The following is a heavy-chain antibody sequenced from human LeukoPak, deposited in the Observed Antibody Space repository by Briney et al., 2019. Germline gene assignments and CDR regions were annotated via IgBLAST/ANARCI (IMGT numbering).Heavy chain of an antibody. CDR2: ISSSGSTI. J-gene: IGHJ5*02. CDR1: GFTLSDYY. CDR3: ARDRTYYYDSSGYKNWFDP. D-gene: IGHD3-22*01. Sequence: GGSLRLSCAASGFTLSDYYMSWIRQAPGKGLEWVSYISSSGSTIYYADSVKGRFTISRDNAKNSLYLQMNSLRAEDTAVYYCARDRTYYYDSSGYKNWFDPWGQGTLVTVSS. V-gene: IGHV3-11*01.